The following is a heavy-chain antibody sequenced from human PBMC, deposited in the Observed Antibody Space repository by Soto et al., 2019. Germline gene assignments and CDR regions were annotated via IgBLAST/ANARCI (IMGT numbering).Heavy chain of an antibody. J-gene: IGHJ5*02. CDR2: IYYSGST. CDR1: GGSISSGDYY. CDR3: ARERPDGSRLDP. D-gene: IGHD6-13*01. Sequence: PSETLSLTCTVFGGSISSGDYYWSWIRQPPGKGLEWIGYIYYSGSTYYNPSLKSRVTISVDTSKNQFSLKPSSVTAADTAVYYCARERPDGSRLDPWGQGTLVTVSS. V-gene: IGHV4-30-4*01.